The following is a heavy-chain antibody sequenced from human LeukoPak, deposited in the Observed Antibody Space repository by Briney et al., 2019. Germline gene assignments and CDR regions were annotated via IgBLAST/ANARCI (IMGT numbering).Heavy chain of an antibody. CDR1: GYTFSSFT. J-gene: IGHJ4*02. CDR3: GRGIDHSSGPDY. CDR2: ISASGGSA. D-gene: IGHD6-19*01. Sequence: GGSLRLSCAASGYTFSSFTLSWVRQAPGRGLEWVSVISASGGSAYYVDSVKGRFTMSRDNSKNTLYLQMNSLRAEDTAVYYCGRGIDHSSGPDYWGQGTLVTVSS. V-gene: IGHV3-23*01.